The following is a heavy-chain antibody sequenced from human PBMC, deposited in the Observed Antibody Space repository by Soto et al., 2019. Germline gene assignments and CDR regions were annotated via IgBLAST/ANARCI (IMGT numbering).Heavy chain of an antibody. CDR3: ARDSAAADHYYYYGMDV. Sequence: PGGSLRLSCAASGFTFSSYGMHWVRQAPGKGLEWVAVIWYDGSNKYYADSVKGRFTISRDNSKNTLYLQMNSLRAEDTAVYYCARDSAAADHYYYYGMDVWGQGTTVTVSS. CDR1: GFTFSSYG. V-gene: IGHV3-33*01. J-gene: IGHJ6*02. D-gene: IGHD6-13*01. CDR2: IWYDGSNK.